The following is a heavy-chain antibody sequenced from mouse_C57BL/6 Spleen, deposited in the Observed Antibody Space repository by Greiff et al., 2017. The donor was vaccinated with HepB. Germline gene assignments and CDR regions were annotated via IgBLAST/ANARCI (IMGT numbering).Heavy chain of an antibody. CDR1: GYTFTDYY. Sequence: VQLQQSGPELVKPGASVKISCKASGYTFTDYYMNWVKQSHGKSLEWIGDINPNNGGTSYNQKFKGKATLTVDKSSSTAYMELRSLTSEDSAVYYCARGILNFDYWGQGTTLTVSS. D-gene: IGHD1-1*01. J-gene: IGHJ2*01. CDR3: ARGILNFDY. CDR2: INPNNGGT. V-gene: IGHV1-26*01.